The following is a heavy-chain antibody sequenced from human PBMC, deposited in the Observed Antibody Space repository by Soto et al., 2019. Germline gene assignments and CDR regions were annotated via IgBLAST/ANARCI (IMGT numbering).Heavy chain of an antibody. CDR3: ARRPSSHCSNGVCYRGAFDI. V-gene: IGHV4-34*01. CDR2: INHSGST. Sequence: SETLSLTCAVYGGSFSGYYWSWIRQPPWKGLEWIGEINHSGSTNYNPSLKSRVTISVDTSKNQFSLKLSSVTAADTAVYYCARRPSSHCSNGVCYRGAFDIWGKGTMVTVSS. D-gene: IGHD2-8*01. J-gene: IGHJ3*02. CDR1: GGSFSGYY.